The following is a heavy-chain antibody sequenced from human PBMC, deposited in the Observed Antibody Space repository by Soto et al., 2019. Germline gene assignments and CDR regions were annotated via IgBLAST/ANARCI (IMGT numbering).Heavy chain of an antibody. D-gene: IGHD6-6*01. J-gene: IGHJ6*03. CDR3: ARRARPDFYYRYV. CDR2: ISSNGVGT. Sequence: EVQLAESGGGLAQPGGSLRLSCAASGFTLSGYAMDWVRQAPGKGLEYVSGISSNGVGTYYAKSVQGRFTISRDNSKNTMYLQMGSLRPEDMAVYYCARRARPDFYYRYVWGKGTTVTVSS. V-gene: IGHV3-64*01. CDR1: GFTLSGYA.